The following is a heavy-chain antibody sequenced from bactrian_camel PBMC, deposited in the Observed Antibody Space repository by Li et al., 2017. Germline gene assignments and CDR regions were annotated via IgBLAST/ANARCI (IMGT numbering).Heavy chain of an antibody. Sequence: VQLVESGGGSVQTGGSLRLSCEASGLRFNTYCMVWGRQTPGKERETVAAVFTGSGSTYYADSVKGRFTISRDDAKNTMYLQMNNLQPEDTAMYYCAADVGSISGNCQPNYWGRGTQVTVS. D-gene: IGHD6*01. CDR2: VFTGSGST. CDR1: GLRFNTYC. V-gene: IGHV3S1*01. J-gene: IGHJ4*01. CDR3: AADVGSISGNCQPNY.